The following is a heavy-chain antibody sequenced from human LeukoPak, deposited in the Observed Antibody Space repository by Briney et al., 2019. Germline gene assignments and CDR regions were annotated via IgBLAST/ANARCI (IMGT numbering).Heavy chain of an antibody. CDR3: AKELLRYFDWLFSGFDY. D-gene: IGHD3-9*01. J-gene: IGHJ4*02. CDR1: GFTFSSYA. CDR2: ISGSGGST. Sequence: TGGSLRLSCAASGFTFSSYAMSWVRQAPGKGLEWVSAISGSGGSTYYADSVKSRFTISRDNSKNTLYLQMNSLRAEDTAVYYCAKELLRYFDWLFSGFDYWGQGTLVTVSS. V-gene: IGHV3-23*01.